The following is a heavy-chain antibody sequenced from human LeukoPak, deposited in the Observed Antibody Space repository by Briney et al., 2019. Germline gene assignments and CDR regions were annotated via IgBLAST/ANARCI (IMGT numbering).Heavy chain of an antibody. V-gene: IGHV3-7*01. D-gene: IGHD3-22*01. CDR3: VSGMIEFDY. Sequence: GGSLRLSCVGSGFRFIDYWMTWVRQAPGRGLEWVANINQNGSEIYYLDSVEGRFTISRDNAKNSLFLQMNSLRVEDTSVYYCVSGMIEFDYWGQGTLVTVSS. CDR2: INQNGSEI. CDR1: GFRFIDYW. J-gene: IGHJ4*02.